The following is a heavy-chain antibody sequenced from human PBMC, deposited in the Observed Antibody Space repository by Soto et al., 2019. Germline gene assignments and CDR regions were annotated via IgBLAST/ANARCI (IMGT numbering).Heavy chain of an antibody. CDR2: INHSGST. CDR3: ARFSHGSSYAFDI. D-gene: IGHD6-13*01. Sequence: SETLSLTCAVYGGSFSGYYWSWIRQPPGKGLEWIGEINHSGSTNYNPSLKSRVTISVDTSKNQFSLKLSSVTAADTAVYYCARFSHGSSYAFDIWGQGTMVTVSS. J-gene: IGHJ3*02. CDR1: GGSFSGYY. V-gene: IGHV4-34*01.